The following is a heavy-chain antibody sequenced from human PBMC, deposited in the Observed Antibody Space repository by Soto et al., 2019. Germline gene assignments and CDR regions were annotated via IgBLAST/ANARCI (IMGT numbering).Heavy chain of an antibody. CDR3: ARGYCSGGSCYSVEYFQH. CDR2: INPNSGGT. Sequence: GASVKVSCKASGYTFTGYYMHWVRQAPGQGLEWRGWINPNSGGTNYAQKFQGWVTMTRDTSISTAYMELSRLRSDDTAVYYCARGYCSGGSCYSVEYFQHWGQGTLVTVSS. J-gene: IGHJ1*01. V-gene: IGHV1-2*04. D-gene: IGHD2-15*01. CDR1: GYTFTGYY.